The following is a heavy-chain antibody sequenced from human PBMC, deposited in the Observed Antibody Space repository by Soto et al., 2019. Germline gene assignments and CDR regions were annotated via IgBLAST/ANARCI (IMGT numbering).Heavy chain of an antibody. D-gene: IGHD3-10*01. CDR2: ISGSGGST. CDR3: ASSYGSGSYINYYYGMDV. Sequence: GGSLRLSCAASGFTFSSYAMSWVRQAPGKGLEWVSAISGSGGSTYYADSVKGRFTISRDNSKNTLYLQMNSLRAEDTAVYYCASSYGSGSYINYYYGMDVWGQGTTVTVSS. CDR1: GFTFSSYA. V-gene: IGHV3-23*01. J-gene: IGHJ6*02.